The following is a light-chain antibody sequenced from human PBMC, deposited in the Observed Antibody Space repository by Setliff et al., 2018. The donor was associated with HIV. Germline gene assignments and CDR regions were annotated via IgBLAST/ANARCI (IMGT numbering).Light chain of an antibody. Sequence: SALTQPASVSGSPGQSITISCTGSSSDVGGYMSVSWYQQHPGEVPKLMIYDVTKRPSGVSNRFSGSKSGSTASLTISGLQTEDEADYYCMSYLSTNSYVFGTGTKVTVL. CDR2: DVT. V-gene: IGLV2-14*01. J-gene: IGLJ1*01. CDR3: MSYLSTNSYV. CDR1: SSDVGGYMS.